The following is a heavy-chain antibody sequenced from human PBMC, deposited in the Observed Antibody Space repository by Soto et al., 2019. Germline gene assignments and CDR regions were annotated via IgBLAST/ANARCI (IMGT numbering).Heavy chain of an antibody. V-gene: IGHV3-9*01. J-gene: IGHJ6*02. CDR3: AKDIMSRLNDFWSGPPPYYYYGMDV. CDR1: GFTFDDYA. D-gene: IGHD3-3*01. CDR2: ISWNSGSI. Sequence: HPGGSLRLSCAASGFTFDDYAMHWVRQAPGKGLEWVSGISWNSGSIGYADSVKGRFTISRDNAKNSLYLQMNSLRAEDTALYYCAKDIMSRLNDFWSGPPPYYYYGMDVWGQGTTVTVSS.